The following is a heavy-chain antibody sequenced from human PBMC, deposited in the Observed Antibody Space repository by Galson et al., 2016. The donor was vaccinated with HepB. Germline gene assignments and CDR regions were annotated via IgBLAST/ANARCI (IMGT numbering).Heavy chain of an antibody. CDR3: ARDGRVRGVLDYYYGMDV. Sequence: SVKVSCKAFGGTFSSYVIGWVRQAPGQGLEWMGGIIPIFGTAEYAQKFQGRVTITADKSTSTAYMELSSLRSEDTAVYYCARDGRVRGVLDYYYGMDVWGQGTTVTVTS. CDR2: IIPIFGTA. CDR1: GGTFSSYV. V-gene: IGHV1-69*06. D-gene: IGHD3-10*01. J-gene: IGHJ6*02.